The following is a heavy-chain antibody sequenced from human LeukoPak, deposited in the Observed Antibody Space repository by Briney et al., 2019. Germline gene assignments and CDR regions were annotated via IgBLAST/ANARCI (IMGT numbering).Heavy chain of an antibody. Sequence: GGSLRLSCTVSGFTFSSYAMSWVRQAPGKGLEWVSTIGGSGDTTYYADSVKGRFTISRDNSKNTLYLQMNSLRAEDTAVYYCAKRSSGYFYDYWGQGTLVTVSS. CDR3: AKRSSGYFYDY. V-gene: IGHV3-23*01. CDR2: IGGSGDTT. CDR1: GFTFSSYA. D-gene: IGHD3-22*01. J-gene: IGHJ4*02.